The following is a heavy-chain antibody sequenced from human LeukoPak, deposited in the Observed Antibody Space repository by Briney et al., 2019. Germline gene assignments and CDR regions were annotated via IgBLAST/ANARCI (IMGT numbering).Heavy chain of an antibody. Sequence: GGSLRLSCEASGFTFSDSWMTWVRQAPGKGLEWVAHIKEDGTDKNYVVSVKGRFTISRDNAKKSLFLQMNSLRAEDTALYYCARDRGWFTFDYWGQGTLVTVSS. D-gene: IGHD6-19*01. J-gene: IGHJ4*02. V-gene: IGHV3-7*01. CDR3: ARDRGWFTFDY. CDR1: GFTFSDSW. CDR2: IKEDGTDK.